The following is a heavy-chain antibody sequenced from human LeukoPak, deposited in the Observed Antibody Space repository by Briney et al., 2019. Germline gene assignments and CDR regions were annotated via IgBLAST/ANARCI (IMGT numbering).Heavy chain of an antibody. Sequence: ASVKVSCKASGYTFTGYYMHWVRQAPGQGLEWMGWINPNSGGTNYAQKFQGWVTMTRDTSISTAYMELSGLRSDDTAAYYCARRGPGAAYGMDVWGKGTTVTVSS. D-gene: IGHD3-10*01. CDR1: GYTFTGYY. V-gene: IGHV1-2*04. CDR3: ARRGPGAAYGMDV. CDR2: INPNSGGT. J-gene: IGHJ6*04.